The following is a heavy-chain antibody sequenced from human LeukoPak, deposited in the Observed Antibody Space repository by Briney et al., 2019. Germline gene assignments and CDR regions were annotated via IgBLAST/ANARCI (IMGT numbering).Heavy chain of an antibody. D-gene: IGHD4-17*01. CDR2: ISAYNGNT. CDR1: GYTFTNYG. Sequence: ASVKVSCKASGYTFTNYGISWVRQAPGQGLEWMGWISAYNGNTNYAQKLQGRVTMTTDTSTSTAYMELRSLRSDDTAVYYCARAPRTVYGDYSNDYWGQGTLVTVSS. CDR3: ARAPRTVYGDYSNDY. V-gene: IGHV1-18*01. J-gene: IGHJ4*02.